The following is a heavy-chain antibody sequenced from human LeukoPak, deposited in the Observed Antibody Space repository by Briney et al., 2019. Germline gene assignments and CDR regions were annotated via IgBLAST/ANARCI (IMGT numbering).Heavy chain of an antibody. Sequence: AGGSLRLSCAASGFTFSSYVMHWVRQAPGKGLEWVSAISGSGGSTYYADSVKGRFTISRDNSKNTLYLQMNSLRAEDTAVYYCAKEGSSGWYLGGSVGVYWGQGTLVTVSS. D-gene: IGHD6-19*01. CDR2: ISGSGGST. J-gene: IGHJ4*02. CDR3: AKEGSSGWYLGGSVGVY. V-gene: IGHV3-23*01. CDR1: GFTFSSYV.